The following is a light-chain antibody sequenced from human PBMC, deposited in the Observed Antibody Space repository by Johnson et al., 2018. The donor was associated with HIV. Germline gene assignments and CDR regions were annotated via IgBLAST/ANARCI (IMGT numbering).Light chain of an antibody. CDR2: DNN. V-gene: IGLV1-51*01. CDR3: GTWDNSLSANV. J-gene: IGLJ1*01. CDR1: SSNIGNNY. Sequence: QSILTQPPSVSAAPGQKVTISCSGSSSNIGNNYVSWYQQVPGTAPKLLIYDNNKRPSGIPGRFSGSKSGPSATLGITGLQTGDAADYYCGTWDNSLSANVFGTGTKVTVL.